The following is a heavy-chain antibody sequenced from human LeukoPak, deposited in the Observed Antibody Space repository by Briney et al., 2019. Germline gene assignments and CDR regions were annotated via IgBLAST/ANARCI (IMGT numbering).Heavy chain of an antibody. Sequence: PSETLSLTCTVSGGSISSGGYSWGWIRQPPGKGLEWIGYIYHSGSTYYNPSLKSRVTISVDRSKNQFSLKLSSVTAADTAVYYCARDQYAGGAFDIWGQGTMVTVSS. CDR2: IYHSGST. D-gene: IGHD2-15*01. J-gene: IGHJ3*02. CDR3: ARDQYAGGAFDI. V-gene: IGHV4-30-2*01. CDR1: GGSISSGGYS.